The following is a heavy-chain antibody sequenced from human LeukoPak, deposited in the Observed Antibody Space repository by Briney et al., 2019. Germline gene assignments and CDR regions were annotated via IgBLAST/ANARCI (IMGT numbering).Heavy chain of an antibody. CDR3: ASPSVRSYSSGWYDGMDV. J-gene: IGHJ6*02. Sequence: PSETLSLTCTVSGGSISSGGYSWSWIRQHPGKGLEWIGYIYYSGSTYYNPSLKSRVTISVDTSKNQFSLKLSSVTAADTAVYYCASPSVRSYSSGWYDGMDVWGQGTTVTVSS. CDR2: IYYSGST. D-gene: IGHD6-19*01. CDR1: GGSISSGGYS. V-gene: IGHV4-31*03.